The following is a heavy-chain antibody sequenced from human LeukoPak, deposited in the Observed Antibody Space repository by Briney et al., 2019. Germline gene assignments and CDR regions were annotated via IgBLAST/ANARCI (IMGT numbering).Heavy chain of an antibody. D-gene: IGHD3-3*01. CDR1: GYTFTGYY. J-gene: IGHJ4*02. CDR3: ARVPTIWSGSPYYFDY. CDR2: INPNSGGT. Sequence: ASVTVSCTASGYTFTGYYMHWVRQAPGQGLEWMGWINPNSGGTNYAQKFQGRVTMTRDTSISTAYMELSGLRSDDTAVYYCARVPTIWSGSPYYFDYWGQGTLVTVSS. V-gene: IGHV1-2*02.